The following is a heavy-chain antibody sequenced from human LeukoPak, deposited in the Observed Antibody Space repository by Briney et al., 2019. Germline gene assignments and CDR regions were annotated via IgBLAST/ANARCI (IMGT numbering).Heavy chain of an antibody. V-gene: IGHV1-2*02. CDR1: GYTFTGYY. Sequence: ASVRVSCTASGYTFTGYYMHWVRQAPGKGLEWMGWINHNNGGKNYAQKFQGRVTMSRDTSISTAYMELSRLKSDDTAVYYCAREGYVGGQYFDVWGQGTMVSVSS. J-gene: IGHJ3*01. CDR2: INHNNGGK. CDR3: AREGYVGGQYFDV. D-gene: IGHD3-10*02.